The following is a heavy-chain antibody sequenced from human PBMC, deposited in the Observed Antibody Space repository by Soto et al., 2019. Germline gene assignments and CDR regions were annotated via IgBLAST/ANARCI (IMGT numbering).Heavy chain of an antibody. Sequence: QVQLQESGPGLVEPSETLSLTCTVSGGSVSSYYWSWIRQSPGKGLGWIGYIYYSGSTNYNPSLKSRVTISVDTSKNQFSLKLSSVAAADTAVYYGARSEDSYGKNYGMDVWGQGTTVTVSS. CDR2: IYYSGST. V-gene: IGHV4-59*02. J-gene: IGHJ6*02. D-gene: IGHD5-18*01. CDR1: GGSVSSYY. CDR3: ARSEDSYGKNYGMDV.